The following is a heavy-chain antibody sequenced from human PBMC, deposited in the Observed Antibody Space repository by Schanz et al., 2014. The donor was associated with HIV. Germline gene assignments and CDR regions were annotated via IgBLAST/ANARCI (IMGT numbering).Heavy chain of an antibody. V-gene: IGHV3-21*01. CDR2: ISDRSDYL. D-gene: IGHD3-9*01. J-gene: IGHJ4*02. CDR1: GFTFMRHT. Sequence: EVQLLESGGGLVQPGGSLRLSCAASGFTFMRHTMNWVRQAPGKGLEWVSSISDRSDYLHYADSVKGRFTISRDNAKNSLYLQMSSLRAEDTALYYCARSYDILTGYYSSPFDYWGQGTLVTVSS. CDR3: ARSYDILTGYYSSPFDY.